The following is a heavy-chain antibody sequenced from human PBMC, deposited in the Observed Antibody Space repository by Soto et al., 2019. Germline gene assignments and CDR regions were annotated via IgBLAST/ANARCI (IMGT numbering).Heavy chain of an antibody. CDR1: AVTLSRYA. V-gene: IGHV3-23*01. CDR2: FSGPGGGT. D-gene: IGHD2-15*01. CDR3: AQGKISTPSFTSFES. J-gene: IGHJ5*01. Sequence: PGGALRLSCAASAVTLSRYAMSWVRHAAGKALEWVSTFSGPGGGTYYADAVKGRFTTSRDYFKSSLYPQMISLTADDTAVYYCAQGKISTPSFTSFESWGPGALVTVSS.